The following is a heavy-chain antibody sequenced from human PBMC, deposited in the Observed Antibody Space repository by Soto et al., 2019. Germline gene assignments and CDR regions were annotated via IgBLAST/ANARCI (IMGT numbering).Heavy chain of an antibody. D-gene: IGHD3-22*01. CDR3: ARDPYYDARGYDWFDP. CDR1: GGSVSSGGYY. J-gene: IGHJ5*02. V-gene: IGHV4-61*08. CDR2: IYYSGST. Sequence: PSETLSLTCTVSGGSVSSGGYYWSWIRQPPGKGLEWIGYIYYSGSTNYNPSLKSRVTISVDTSKNQFSLKLSSVTAADTAVYYCARDPYYDARGYDWFDPWGQGTLVTVSS.